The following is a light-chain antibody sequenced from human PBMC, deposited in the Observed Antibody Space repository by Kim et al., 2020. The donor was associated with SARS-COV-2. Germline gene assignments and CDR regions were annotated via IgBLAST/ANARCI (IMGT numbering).Light chain of an antibody. J-gene: IGLJ3*02. V-gene: IGLV3-27*01. CDR2: KDS. CDR1: VLAKKY. Sequence: SVTPGQTARITCPGDVLAKKYVRWFQPKPGQAPVLVIYKDSERPSGIPERFSGSSSGNTVTLTISGAQVEDEADYYCYSAADNTGVFGGGTQLTVL. CDR3: YSAADNTGV.